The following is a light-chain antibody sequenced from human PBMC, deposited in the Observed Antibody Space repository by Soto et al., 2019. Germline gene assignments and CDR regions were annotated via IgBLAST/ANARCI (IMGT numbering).Light chain of an antibody. Sequence: QSVLTQPPSVSGAPGQRVTISCTGSSSNIGAYFDVHWYQQLPGTAPKLLIYGNTNRPSGVPDRFSGSKSGTSASLAITGLQAEDDADYYCQSYDTSLSGWVFGGGTHPTVL. CDR3: QSYDTSLSGWV. V-gene: IGLV1-40*01. CDR1: SSNIGAYFD. J-gene: IGLJ3*02. CDR2: GNT.